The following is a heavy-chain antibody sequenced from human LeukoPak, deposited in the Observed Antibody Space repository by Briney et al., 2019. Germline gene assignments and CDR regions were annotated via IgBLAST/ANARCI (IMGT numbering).Heavy chain of an antibody. V-gene: IGHV3-66*02. CDR2: IYNDGNT. Sequence: PGGSLRLSCAASGFTVSSNYMSRVRQAPGKGLEWVSVIYNDGNTYYADSVKGRFTISRDNSMNTLYLQMNSLRAEDTAVYYCAKGTSMIQGDFDYWGQGTLVTVSS. CDR1: GFTVSSNY. D-gene: IGHD3-10*01. J-gene: IGHJ4*02. CDR3: AKGTSMIQGDFDY.